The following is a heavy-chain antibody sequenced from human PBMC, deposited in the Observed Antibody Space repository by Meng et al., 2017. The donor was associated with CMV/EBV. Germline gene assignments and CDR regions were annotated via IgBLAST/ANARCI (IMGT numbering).Heavy chain of an antibody. J-gene: IGHJ4*02. V-gene: IGHV3-30*02. CDR2: IRYDGSNK. CDR3: AKDKQYYDSSGWIDY. CDR1: GFTFSSYG. D-gene: IGHD3-22*01. Sequence: GGSLRLSCAASGFTFSSYGMHWVRQAPGKGLEWVAFIRYDGSNKYYADSVKGRFTISRDNSKNTLYLQMNSLRAEYTAVYYCAKDKQYYDSSGWIDYWGQGTPVTVSS.